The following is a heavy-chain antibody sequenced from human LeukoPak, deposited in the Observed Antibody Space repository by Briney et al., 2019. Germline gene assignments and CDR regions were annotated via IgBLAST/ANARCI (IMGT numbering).Heavy chain of an antibody. CDR2: INTRGSTM. CDR1: GFTFSNYE. J-gene: IGHJ3*02. V-gene: IGHV3-48*03. Sequence: PGGSLRLSCAASGFTFSNYEMNWVRQAPGKGLEWVSYINTRGSTMYYADSVKGRFTISRDNAKNSLYLQMHSLRAEDTAVYYCARDWSGYSGYDAFDIWGQGTLVTVSS. D-gene: IGHD5-12*01. CDR3: ARDWSGYSGYDAFDI.